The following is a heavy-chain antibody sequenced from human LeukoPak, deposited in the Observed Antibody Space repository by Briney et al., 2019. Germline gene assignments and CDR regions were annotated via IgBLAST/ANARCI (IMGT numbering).Heavy chain of an antibody. CDR2: IYYSGST. Sequence: SETLSLTCTVSGGSISSYYWSWIRQPPGKGLEWIGYIYYSGSTNYNPSLKSRVTISVDTSKNQFSLKLSSVTAADTAVYYCARGTDSGSYVVWGQGTLVTVSS. V-gene: IGHV4-59*01. CDR1: GGSISSYY. D-gene: IGHD1-26*01. CDR3: ARGTDSGSYVV. J-gene: IGHJ4*02.